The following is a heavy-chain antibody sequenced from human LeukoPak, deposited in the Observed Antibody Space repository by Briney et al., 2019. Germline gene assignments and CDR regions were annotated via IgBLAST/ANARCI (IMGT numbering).Heavy chain of an antibody. Sequence: SVKVSCKASGGTFSSYAISWVRQAPGQGLEWMGGIIPIFGTANYAQKFQGRVTITTDESTSTAYMELSSPRSEDTAVYYCARSPGLALNWYFDLWGRGTLVTVSS. D-gene: IGHD2-15*01. CDR3: ARSPGLALNWYFDL. J-gene: IGHJ2*01. CDR1: GGTFSSYA. V-gene: IGHV1-69*05. CDR2: IIPIFGTA.